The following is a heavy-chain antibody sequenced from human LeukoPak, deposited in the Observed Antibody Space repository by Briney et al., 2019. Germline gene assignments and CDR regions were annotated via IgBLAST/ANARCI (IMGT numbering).Heavy chain of an antibody. D-gene: IGHD3-22*01. CDR2: IYHSGST. CDR1: GGSISSGGYS. J-gene: IGHJ4*02. CDR3: ARAGDSSGFDY. Sequence: SETLSLTCAVSGGSISSGGYSWSWIRRPPGKGLEWIGYIYHSGSTYYNPSLKSRVTISVDRSKNQFSLKLSSVTAADTAVYYCARAGDSSGFDYWGQGTLVTVSS. V-gene: IGHV4-30-2*01.